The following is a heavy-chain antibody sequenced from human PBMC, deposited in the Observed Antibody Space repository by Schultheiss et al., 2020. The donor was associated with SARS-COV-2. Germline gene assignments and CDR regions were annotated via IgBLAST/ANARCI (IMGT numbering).Heavy chain of an antibody. J-gene: IGHJ4*02. Sequence: GGSLRLSCAASGFTFSSYGMHWVRQAPGKGLEWVAVIWYDGSNKYYADSVKGRFTISRDNSKNTLYLQMNSLRAEDTAVYYCAKDLGIVVVMGLNYWGQGTLVTVSS. CDR1: GFTFSSYG. CDR2: IWYDGSNK. D-gene: IGHD2-21*01. CDR3: AKDLGIVVVMGLNY. V-gene: IGHV3-30*02.